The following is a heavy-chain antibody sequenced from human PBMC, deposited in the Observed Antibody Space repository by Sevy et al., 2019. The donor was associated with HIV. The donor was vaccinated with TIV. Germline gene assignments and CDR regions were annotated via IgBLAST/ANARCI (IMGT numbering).Heavy chain of an antibody. CDR1: GYIFISYW. CDR2: TFPGNSDT. Sequence: GESLKISCKVSGYIFISYWIAWVRQRPGKGLEWVGTTFPGNSDTRYGPSFKGQVTISADKSISTTFLQWVSLKPSDTAIYYCARGPLVNPVDWFVSWGQGTLVTVSS. V-gene: IGHV5-51*01. D-gene: IGHD3-9*01. CDR3: ARGPLVNPVDWFVS. J-gene: IGHJ5*01.